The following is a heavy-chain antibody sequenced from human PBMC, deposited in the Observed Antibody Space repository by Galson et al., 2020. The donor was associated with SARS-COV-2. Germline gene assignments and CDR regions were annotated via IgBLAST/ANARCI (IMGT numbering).Heavy chain of an antibody. D-gene: IGHD6-13*01. CDR3: ARGSAAGPRPFDY. J-gene: IGHJ4*02. Sequence: ASETLSLTCTVSGDSVSSLYWTWIRQPDGKGLEWIGRINSSGGTNYSPSLKSRVTMSLDTSRNQFSLKLNSVTAADTAVYYCARGSAAGPRPFDYWGQGILVTVSS. V-gene: IGHV4-4*07. CDR2: INSSGGT. CDR1: GDSVSSLY.